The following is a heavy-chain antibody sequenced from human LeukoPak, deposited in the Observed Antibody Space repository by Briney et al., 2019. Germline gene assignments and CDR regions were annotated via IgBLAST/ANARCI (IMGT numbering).Heavy chain of an antibody. V-gene: IGHV3-30*04. CDR1: GFTFSSYA. Sequence: GGSLRLSCAASGFTFSSYAMHRVRQAPGKGLEWVAVISYDGSNKYYADSVKGRFTISRDNSKNTLYLQMNSLRAEDTAVYYCARAGLLTYDYVWGSYRHYFDYWGQGTLVTVS. CDR2: ISYDGSNK. J-gene: IGHJ4*02. D-gene: IGHD3-16*02. CDR3: ARAGLLTYDYVWGSYRHYFDY.